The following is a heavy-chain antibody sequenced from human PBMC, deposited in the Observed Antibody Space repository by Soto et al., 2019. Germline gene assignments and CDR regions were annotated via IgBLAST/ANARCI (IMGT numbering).Heavy chain of an antibody. J-gene: IGHJ4*02. Sequence: TSETLSLTCTVSGASINNYYWSWIRQPPGKGLEWIGYIYYSGSTNYNPSLKSRVTISVGTSKNQFSLKLTSVTAADTAVYYCARVLYSNSAFFDYWGQGTLVTVSS. CDR1: GASINNYY. D-gene: IGHD6-13*01. V-gene: IGHV4-59*01. CDR2: IYYSGST. CDR3: ARVLYSNSAFFDY.